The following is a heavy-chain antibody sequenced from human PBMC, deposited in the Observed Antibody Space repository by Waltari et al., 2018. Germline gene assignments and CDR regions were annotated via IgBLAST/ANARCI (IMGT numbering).Heavy chain of an antibody. J-gene: IGHJ4*02. D-gene: IGHD3-3*01. V-gene: IGHV3-20*04. CDR2: INLNGGST. CDR3: ARDGIITIFGVVIRPLDY. CDR1: GFTFDDYG. Sequence: EVQLVESGGGVVRPGGSLRLSCAASGFTFDDYGMSWVRQAPGKGLEWVSVINLNGGSTGYADSVKGRFTISRDNAKNSLYLQMNSLRAEDTALYYCARDGIITIFGVVIRPLDYWGQGTLVTVSS.